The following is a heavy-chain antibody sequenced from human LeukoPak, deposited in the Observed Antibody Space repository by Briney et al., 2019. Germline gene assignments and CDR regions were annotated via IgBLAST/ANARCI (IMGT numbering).Heavy chain of an antibody. J-gene: IGHJ4*02. CDR2: VTSSGGST. V-gene: IGHV3-23*01. Sequence: GGSLRLSCAASGFTFSSYCMSWVRLAPGKGLEWVSGVTSSGGSTYYADSVKGRFTISRDNSKNTLYLQMNSLRAEDTAVYYCAKDRGIAVAGTSCFGYWGQGTLVTVSS. CDR3: AKDRGIAVAGTSCFGY. D-gene: IGHD6-19*01. CDR1: GFTFSSYC.